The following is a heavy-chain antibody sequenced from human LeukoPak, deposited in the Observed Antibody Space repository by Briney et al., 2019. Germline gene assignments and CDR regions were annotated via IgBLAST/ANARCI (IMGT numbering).Heavy chain of an antibody. Sequence: GGSLGLSCAASGFMFRGYAMSWVRQAPGKGLEWVSAISDTGDSTYYADSVKGRFTISRDNSKSTLYLQMNSLRVEDTALYFCAKTYYYLSGSLPEDYWAQGALVTVSS. CDR3: AKTYYYLSGSLPEDY. V-gene: IGHV3-23*01. J-gene: IGHJ4*02. D-gene: IGHD3-10*01. CDR2: ISDTGDST. CDR1: GFMFRGYA.